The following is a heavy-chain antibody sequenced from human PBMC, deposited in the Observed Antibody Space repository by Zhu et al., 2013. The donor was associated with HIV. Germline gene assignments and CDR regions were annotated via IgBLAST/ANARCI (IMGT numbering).Heavy chain of an antibody. CDR1: GGSIDSGGYY. Sequence: QVQLQESGPRLVKPSQTLTLTCTVSGGSIDSGGYYWTWIRQLPGKGLEWTGYIDYSGSTYYNPSLKSRIVISIDTSQNQFSLKLSSVTAADTALYYCARVGQQVDYWGQGTLVTVSS. CDR3: ARVGQQVDY. J-gene: IGHJ4*02. CDR2: IDYSGST. V-gene: IGHV4-31*03. D-gene: IGHD6-13*01.